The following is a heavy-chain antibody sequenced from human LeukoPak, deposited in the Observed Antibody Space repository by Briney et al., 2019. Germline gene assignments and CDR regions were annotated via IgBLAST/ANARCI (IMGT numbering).Heavy chain of an antibody. D-gene: IGHD3-16*02. J-gene: IGHJ5*02. CDR2: INAGNGNT. V-gene: IGHV1-3*01. CDR3: ARDSSIMITFGGVIVENWFDP. Sequence: GASVKVSCKASRYTFTSYAMHWVRQAPGQRLEWMGWINAGNGNTKYSQKFQGRVTITRDTSASTAYMELSSLRSEDTAVYYCARDSSIMITFGGVIVENWFDPWGQGTLVTVSS. CDR1: RYTFTSYA.